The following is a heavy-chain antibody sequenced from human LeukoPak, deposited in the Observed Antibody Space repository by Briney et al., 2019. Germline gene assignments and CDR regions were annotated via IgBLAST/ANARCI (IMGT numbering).Heavy chain of an antibody. D-gene: IGHD3-3*01. V-gene: IGHV1-3*01. CDR3: ATDLIITIFGVVTNY. CDR1: GYTFTSYA. CDR2: INAGNGNT. Sequence: ASVKVSCKASGYTFTSYAMHWVRQAPGQRLEWMGWINAGNGNTKYSQKFQGRVTITRDTSASTAYMELSSLRSEDTAVYYCATDLIITIFGVVTNYWGQGTLVTVSS. J-gene: IGHJ4*02.